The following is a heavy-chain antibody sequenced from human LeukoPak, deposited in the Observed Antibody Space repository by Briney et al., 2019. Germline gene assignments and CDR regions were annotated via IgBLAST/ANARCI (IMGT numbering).Heavy chain of an antibody. CDR1: GGTFSSYA. D-gene: IGHD1-7*01. J-gene: IGHJ4*02. V-gene: IGHV1-69*13. Sequence: ASVKVSCKASGGTFSSYAISWVRQAPGQGLVWMGGIIPIFGTANYAQKFQGRVTITADESTSTAYMELSSLRSEDTAVYYCARDRGITGTTSGFDYWGQGTLVTVSS. CDR2: IIPIFGTA. CDR3: ARDRGITGTTSGFDY.